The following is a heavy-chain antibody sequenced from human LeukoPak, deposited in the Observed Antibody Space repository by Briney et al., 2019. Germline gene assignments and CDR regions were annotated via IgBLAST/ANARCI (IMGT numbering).Heavy chain of an antibody. CDR1: GFTFSSYE. CDR2: ISSSGSTI. V-gene: IGHV3-48*03. D-gene: IGHD3-22*01. Sequence: PGGSLRLSCAASGFTFSSYEMNWVRQAPGKRLEWVSYISSSGSTIYYADSVKGRFTISRDNAKNSLYLQMNSLRAEDTAVYYCARGDYYDSLDYFDYWGQGTLVTVSS. J-gene: IGHJ4*02. CDR3: ARGDYYDSLDYFDY.